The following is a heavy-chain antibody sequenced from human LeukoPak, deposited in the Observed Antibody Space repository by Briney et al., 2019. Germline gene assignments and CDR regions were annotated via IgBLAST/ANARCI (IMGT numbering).Heavy chain of an antibody. D-gene: IGHD3-10*01. CDR3: ARGSVHGRARWFDP. J-gene: IGHJ5*02. CDR2: IYYSGST. CDR1: GGSISSYY. Sequence: SETLSLTCTVSGGSISSYYWSWIRQPPGKGLEWIGYIYYSGSTNYNPSLKSRVTISVDTSKNQFSLKLSSVTAADMAVYYCARGSVHGRARWFDPWGQGTLVTVSS. V-gene: IGHV4-59*12.